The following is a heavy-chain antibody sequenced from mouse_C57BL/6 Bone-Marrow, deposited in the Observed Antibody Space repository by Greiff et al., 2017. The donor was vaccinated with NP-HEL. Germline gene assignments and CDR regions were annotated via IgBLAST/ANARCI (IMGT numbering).Heavy chain of an antibody. CDR3: ARVLYYYGSSYAWFAY. CDR1: GYTFTSYG. Sequence: QVQLKESGAELARPGASVKLSCKASGYTFTSYGISWVKQRTGQGLEWIGEIYPRSGNTYYNEKFKGKATLTADKSSSTAYMELRSLTSEDSAVYFCARVLYYYGSSYAWFAYWGQGTLVTVSA. J-gene: IGHJ3*01. D-gene: IGHD1-1*01. CDR2: IYPRSGNT. V-gene: IGHV1-81*01.